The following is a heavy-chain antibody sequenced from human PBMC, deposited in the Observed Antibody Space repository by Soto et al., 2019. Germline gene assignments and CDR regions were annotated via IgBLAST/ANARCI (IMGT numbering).Heavy chain of an antibody. CDR3: ARARSPYYNYYALKA. Sequence: QVQLVESGGGVVQPGRSLGLSCAASGFTFSRYVMHWVRQAPGKGLEWVALISSDGSSEYYADSVRGRFTISRDTSTNTLYLKMNSLRVEDTALYFCARARSPYYNYYALKAWGQGTTVTVSS. J-gene: IGHJ6*02. D-gene: IGHD6-6*01. CDR2: ISSDGSSE. CDR1: GFTFSRYV. V-gene: IGHV3-30-3*01.